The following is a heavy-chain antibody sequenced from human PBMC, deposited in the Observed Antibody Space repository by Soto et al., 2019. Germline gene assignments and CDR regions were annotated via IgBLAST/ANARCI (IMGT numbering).Heavy chain of an antibody. V-gene: IGHV1-69*12. J-gene: IGHJ4*02. CDR3: ARVKDPWQLVWPFDY. CDR1: GGTFSSYA. D-gene: IGHD6-13*01. CDR2: IIPIFGTA. Sequence: QVQLVQSGAEVKKPGSSVKVSCKASGGTFSSYAISWVRQAPGQGLEWMGGIIPIFGTANYAQKFQGRVTITADESTSTAFMELSSLRSEDTAVYYCARVKDPWQLVWPFDYWGQGTLVTVSS.